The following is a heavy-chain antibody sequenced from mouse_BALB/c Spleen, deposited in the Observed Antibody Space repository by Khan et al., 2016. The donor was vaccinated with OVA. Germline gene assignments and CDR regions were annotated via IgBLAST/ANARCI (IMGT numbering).Heavy chain of an antibody. Sequence: VELKESGPGLVAPSQSLYITCTISGFSLTNYGVHWVRQPPGKGLEWLVVIWSDGSTTYNSDLKSRLTISKDNSKSHIFLKMNSLQTDDTAMYFCARQPYYHYNIMDYWGQGTLVTVSS. CDR3: ARQPYYHYNIMDY. J-gene: IGHJ4*01. D-gene: IGHD2-10*01. CDR1: GFSLTNYG. CDR2: IWSDGST. V-gene: IGHV2-6-1*01.